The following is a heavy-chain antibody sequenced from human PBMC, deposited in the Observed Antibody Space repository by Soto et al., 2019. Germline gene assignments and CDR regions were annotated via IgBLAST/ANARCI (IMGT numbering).Heavy chain of an antibody. J-gene: IGHJ4*02. V-gene: IGHV4-30-4*01. CDR1: GGSFSSGNYH. Sequence: TLSLTCTVSGGSFSSGNYHWSWIRQPPGKGLEWIGFIYYSRSTYYNPSLKSRVSISQDTPKNQFSLRLSPLTAADTAIYYCARVVDGYNFPFDYWGQGILVTVSS. CDR3: ARVVDGYNFPFDY. CDR2: IYYSRST. D-gene: IGHD5-12*01.